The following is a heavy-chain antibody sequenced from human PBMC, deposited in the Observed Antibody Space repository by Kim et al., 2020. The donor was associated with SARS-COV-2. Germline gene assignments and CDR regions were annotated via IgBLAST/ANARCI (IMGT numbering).Heavy chain of an antibody. CDR3: ARARRITIFGVGIRHYGMDV. V-gene: IGHV7-4-1*02. J-gene: IGHJ6*02. D-gene: IGHD3-3*01. Sequence: ASVKVSCKASGYTFTSYAMNWVRQAPGQGLEWMGWINTNTGNPTYAQGFTGRFVFSLDTSVSTAYLQISSLKAEDTAVYYCARARRITIFGVGIRHYGMDVWGQGTTVTVSS. CDR2: INTNTGNP. CDR1: GYTFTSYA.